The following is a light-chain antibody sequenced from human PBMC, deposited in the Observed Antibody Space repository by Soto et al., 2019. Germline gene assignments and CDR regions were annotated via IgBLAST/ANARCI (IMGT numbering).Light chain of an antibody. V-gene: IGLV7-43*01. J-gene: IGLJ2*01. CDR1: TGAVTSGYY. Sequence: QAVVTQEPSLTVSPGGTVTLTCASRTGAVTSGYYPNWFQQKPGQAPRALIYSTSNKHPWTPARFSCSLLGGKAALTLSGVQPEDETEYYCLLYHGGAVVFGGGTKLTAL. CDR3: LLYHGGAVV. CDR2: STS.